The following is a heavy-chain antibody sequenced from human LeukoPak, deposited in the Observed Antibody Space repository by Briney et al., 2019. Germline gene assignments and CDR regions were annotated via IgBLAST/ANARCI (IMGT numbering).Heavy chain of an antibody. Sequence: PGGSLRLSCAASGFTFSSYWMSWVRQAPGKGLEWVSSISGSGRTSYYADSVKGRFTISRDHSNNTLYLQMNSLRAEDTALYYCAKDGLGGYGSSWFFDSWGQGALVTVSS. J-gene: IGHJ4*02. CDR3: AKDGLGGYGSSWFFDS. CDR1: GFTFSSYW. V-gene: IGHV3-23*01. D-gene: IGHD6-13*01. CDR2: ISGSGRTS.